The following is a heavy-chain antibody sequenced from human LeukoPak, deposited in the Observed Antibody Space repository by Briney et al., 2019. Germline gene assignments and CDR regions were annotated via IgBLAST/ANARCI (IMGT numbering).Heavy chain of an antibody. CDR2: IHAGDSDT. J-gene: IGHJ4*02. CDR3: ARIRSYDSSGYYGGSGYFDY. V-gene: IGHV5-51*01. Sequence: GESLKIFCKGSGYSFTSYWIGWVRQMPGKGREWMGIIHAGDSDTRYSPSFQGQVTISADKSISTAYLQWSSLKASDTAMYYCARIRSYDSSGYYGGSGYFDYWGQGTLVTVSS. D-gene: IGHD3-22*01. CDR1: GYSFTSYW.